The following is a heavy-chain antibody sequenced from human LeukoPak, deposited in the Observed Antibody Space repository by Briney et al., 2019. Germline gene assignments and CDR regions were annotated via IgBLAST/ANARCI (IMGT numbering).Heavy chain of an antibody. D-gene: IGHD5-24*01. J-gene: IGHJ4*02. V-gene: IGHV1-2*02. CDR2: IIPNSGGT. CDR1: GYTFTDYY. CDR3: AFRRRDGYTFGY. Sequence: ASVKVSCKASGYTFTDYYMHWVRQAPGQGLEWMGWIIPNSGGTNYAQKFQGRVTMTRDTSISTAYMELSRLRSDDTAVYYCAFRRRDGYTFGYWGQGTPVTVSS.